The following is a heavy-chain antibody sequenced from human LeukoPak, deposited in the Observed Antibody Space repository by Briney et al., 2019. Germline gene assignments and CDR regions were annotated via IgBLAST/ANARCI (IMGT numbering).Heavy chain of an antibody. V-gene: IGHV4-59*13. CDR3: ARTSRHYDASGSKLTPWPADMDV. CDR1: GGLISRYY. J-gene: IGHJ6*02. Sequence: SETQSLTCTVSGGLISRYYGTWIRQTRGTGLEWIGRISYDGTTTYHPSLNSRVTISVDASKNQFSLNLSSATAADTAVYYCARTSRHYDASGSKLTPWPADMDVWGQGTTVTVSS. CDR2: ISYDGTT. D-gene: IGHD3-10*01.